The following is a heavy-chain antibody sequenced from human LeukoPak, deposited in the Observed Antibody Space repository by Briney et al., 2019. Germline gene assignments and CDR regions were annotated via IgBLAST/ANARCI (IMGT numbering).Heavy chain of an antibody. CDR2: INHSGST. J-gene: IGHJ5*02. CDR3: ARELEHNWFDP. V-gene: IGHV4-34*01. CDR1: GGSFSGYY. D-gene: IGHD1-1*01. Sequence: SETLSLTCAVYGGSFSGYYRSWIRQPPGKGLEWIGEINHSGSTNYNPSLKSRVTISVDTSKNQFSLKLSSVTAADTAVYYCARELEHNWFDPWGQGTLVTVSS.